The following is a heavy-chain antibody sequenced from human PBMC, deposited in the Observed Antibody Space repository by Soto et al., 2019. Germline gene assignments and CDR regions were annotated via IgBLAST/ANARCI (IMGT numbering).Heavy chain of an antibody. J-gene: IGHJ4*02. V-gene: IGHV4-39*01. CDR3: ATSLGQTYFFDS. CDR2: VYSSGTT. CDR1: GGSISSLRYY. Sequence: QLQLQMSGPGLVKPSETLSLTCTVSGGSISSLRYYWAWIRQPPGKGLEYIGSVYSSGTTYYNPSLKSRVTMSVDSSKNQFSLKLSSMTAADTALYFCATSLGQTYFFDSWGQGTLVSVSS.